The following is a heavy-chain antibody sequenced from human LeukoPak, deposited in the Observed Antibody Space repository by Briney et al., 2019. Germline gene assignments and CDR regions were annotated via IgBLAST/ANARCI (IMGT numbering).Heavy chain of an antibody. D-gene: IGHD3-10*01. CDR2: ISYDGSHK. V-gene: IGHV3-30-3*01. CDR1: GFTFSSYA. J-gene: IGHJ1*01. CDR3: ASDRGHFQH. Sequence: VGSLRLSCAASGFTFSSYAMHWVPHAPGKGLECVAAISYDGSHKYHADSVKGRFTFSRDNSRNTLYLDMNHLRTEDTAVYYCASDRGHFQHWGQGTLVTVSS.